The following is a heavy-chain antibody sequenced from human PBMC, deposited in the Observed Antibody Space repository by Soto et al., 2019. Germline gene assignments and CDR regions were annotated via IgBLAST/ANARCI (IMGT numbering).Heavy chain of an antibody. Sequence: QVQLQQWGAGLLKPSETLSLTCAVYGGSFSGYYWSWIRQPPGKGLEWIGEINHSGSTNYNPSRKSRVTISVDTSKNQFSMKLSSVTAADKAVYYWASAIEYSSSPYLHWGQGTLVTVSS. CDR3: ASAIEYSSSPYLH. D-gene: IGHD6-6*01. CDR1: GGSFSGYY. CDR2: INHSGST. J-gene: IGHJ4*02. V-gene: IGHV4-34*01.